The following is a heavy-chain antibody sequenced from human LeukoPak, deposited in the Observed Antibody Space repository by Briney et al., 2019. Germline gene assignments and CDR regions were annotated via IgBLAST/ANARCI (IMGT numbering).Heavy chain of an antibody. CDR2: INHSGST. J-gene: IGHJ5*02. Sequence: SETLSLTCAVYGGSFSGYYWSWIRQPPGKGLEWIGEINHSGSTNYNPSLKSRITISIDTSKNQFSLEVRSVTAADTAVYYCARGRVGATWFDPWGQGTLVSVSS. V-gene: IGHV4-34*01. CDR1: GGSFSGYY. D-gene: IGHD1-26*01. CDR3: ARGRVGATWFDP.